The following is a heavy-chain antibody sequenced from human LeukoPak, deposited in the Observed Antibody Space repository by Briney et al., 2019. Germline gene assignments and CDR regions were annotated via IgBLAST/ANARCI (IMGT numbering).Heavy chain of an antibody. CDR2: ISGSGGST. CDR3: ARLIGSVDTAVDY. V-gene: IGHV3-23*01. CDR1: GLTFSSYA. Sequence: PGGSLTLSCAASGLTFSSYAVSWVRQAPGKGLEWVSGISGSGGSTEYADSVKGRFTISRDNSKNTLYLQMNSLSAEDTAVYYCARLIGSVDTAVDYWGQGTLVTVSS. J-gene: IGHJ4*02. D-gene: IGHD5-18*01.